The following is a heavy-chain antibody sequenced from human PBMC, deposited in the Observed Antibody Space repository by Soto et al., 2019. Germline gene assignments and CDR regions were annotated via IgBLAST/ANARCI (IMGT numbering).Heavy chain of an antibody. D-gene: IGHD1-26*01. CDR1: GGSISSYY. V-gene: IGHV4-59*08. CDR2: IYYSGST. J-gene: IGHJ4*02. Sequence: SETLSLTCTVSGGSISSYYWSWIRQPPGKGLEWIGYIYYSGSTNYNPSLKSRVTISVDTSKNQFSLKLSSVTAADTAVYYCARGFRVEGAYGAGAFFDYWAQGTLVTVSS. CDR3: ARGFRVEGAYGAGAFFDY.